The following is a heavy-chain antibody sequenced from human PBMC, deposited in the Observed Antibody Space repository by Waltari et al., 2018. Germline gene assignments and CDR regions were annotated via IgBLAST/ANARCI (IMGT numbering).Heavy chain of an antibody. CDR2: IYYSGST. CDR1: GGPISSYY. J-gene: IGHJ3*02. Sequence: QVQLQESGPGLVKPSETLSLPCTVSGGPISSYYWSWTRQPPGKGLEWIGYIYYSGSTNYNPSLKSRVTISVDTSKNQFSLKLSSVTAADTAVYYCARVLVPAAHDAFDIWGQGTMVTVSS. D-gene: IGHD2-2*01. V-gene: IGHV4-59*01. CDR3: ARVLVPAAHDAFDI.